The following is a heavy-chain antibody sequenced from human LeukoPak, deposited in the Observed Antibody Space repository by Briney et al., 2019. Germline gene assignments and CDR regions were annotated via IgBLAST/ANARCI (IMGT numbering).Heavy chain of an antibody. CDR3: ARQRDYADYLDAFDV. D-gene: IGHD4-17*01. CDR2: ISHSGST. V-gene: IGHV4-59*08. CDR1: GGSISSYY. J-gene: IGHJ3*01. Sequence: SETLSLTCTVSGGSISSYYWSWIRQPPGEGLEWIGYISHSGSTKYNPSLKSRVTISADTSKNQFSLKLTSVTAADTAIYYCARQRDYADYLDAFDVWGQGTMVTVSS.